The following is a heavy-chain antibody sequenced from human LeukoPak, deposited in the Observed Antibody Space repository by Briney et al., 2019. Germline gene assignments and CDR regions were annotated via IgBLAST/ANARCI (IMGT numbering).Heavy chain of an antibody. Sequence: PSETLSLTCTVSGGSISSYYWSWIRQPPGKGLEWIGYIYYSGSTNYNPSLKSRVTISVDMSKNQFSLKLSSVTAADTAVYYCARGFPAPYYDFWNGYYYYYGMDVWGQGTTVTVSS. CDR2: IYYSGST. CDR1: GGSISSYY. CDR3: ARGFPAPYYDFWNGYYYYYGMDV. V-gene: IGHV4-59*01. J-gene: IGHJ6*02. D-gene: IGHD3-3*01.